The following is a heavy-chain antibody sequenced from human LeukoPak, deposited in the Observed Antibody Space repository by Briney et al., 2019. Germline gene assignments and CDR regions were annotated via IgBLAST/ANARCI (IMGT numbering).Heavy chain of an antibody. J-gene: IGHJ4*02. D-gene: IGHD3-16*02. CDR2: INHSGST. CDR3: ARGKPFGGVIVILKSLFDY. Sequence: ASETLSLTCAVYGGSFSGYYWSWIHQPPGKGLEWIGEINHSGSTNYNPSLKSRVTISVDTSKNQFSLKLSSVTAADTAVYYCARGKPFGGVIVILKSLFDYWGQGTLVTVSS. CDR1: GGSFSGYY. V-gene: IGHV4-34*01.